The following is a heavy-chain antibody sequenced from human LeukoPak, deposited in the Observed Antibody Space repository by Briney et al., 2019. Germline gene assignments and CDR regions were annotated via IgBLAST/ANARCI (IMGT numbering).Heavy chain of an antibody. Sequence: SETLSLTCAVSGYSISSGYYWGWIRQPPGKGLEWIGYIYYSGSTYYNPSLKSRVTISVDTSKNQFSLKLSSVTAADTAVYYCAIKDFGDAFDIWGQGTMVTVSS. V-gene: IGHV4-30-4*08. J-gene: IGHJ3*02. CDR3: AIKDFGDAFDI. CDR2: IYYSGST. CDR1: GYSISSGYY. D-gene: IGHD3-16*01.